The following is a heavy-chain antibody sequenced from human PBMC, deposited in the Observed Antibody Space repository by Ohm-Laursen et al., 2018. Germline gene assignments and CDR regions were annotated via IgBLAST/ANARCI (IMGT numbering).Heavy chain of an antibody. CDR1: GYTFTGYY. D-gene: IGHD3-10*01. J-gene: IGHJ6*02. CDR2: IDPKSGDT. V-gene: IGHV1-2*02. CDR3: ARDRVVRGVTLYYYAMDV. Sequence: ASVKVSCNASGYTFTGYYMHWVRQAPGQGLEWMGWIDPKSGDTDYAQKLQGRVTMTRDTSISTAYMELTRLTSDDTAVYYCARDRVVRGVTLYYYAMDVWGQGTTVTVSS.